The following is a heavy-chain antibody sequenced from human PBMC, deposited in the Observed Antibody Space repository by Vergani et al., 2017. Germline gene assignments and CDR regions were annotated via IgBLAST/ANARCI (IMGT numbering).Heavy chain of an antibody. Sequence: QVQLVQSGAEVKKPGASVKVSCKASGYTFTSYGISWVRQAPGQGLEWMGWISAYNGNTNYAQKFQGRVTMTEDTSTDTAYMELSSLRSEDTAVYYCATAHFSSYSGKTNNWFDPWGQGTLVTVSS. J-gene: IGHJ5*02. CDR1: GYTFTSYG. CDR3: ATAHFSSYSGKTNNWFDP. V-gene: IGHV1-18*04. D-gene: IGHD1-26*01. CDR2: ISAYNGNT.